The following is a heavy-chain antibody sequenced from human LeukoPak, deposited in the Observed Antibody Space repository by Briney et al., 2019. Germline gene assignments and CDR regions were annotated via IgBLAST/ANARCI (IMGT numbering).Heavy chain of an antibody. J-gene: IGHJ4*02. CDR3: AKDQYRSSWGALDY. CDR1: GFTFSSYS. D-gene: IGHD6-13*01. V-gene: IGHV3-21*04. CDR2: ISSSSSYI. Sequence: KAGGSLRLSCAASGFTFSSYSMNWVRQAPGKGLEWVSSISSSSSYIYYADSVKGRFTISRDNSKNTLYLQMNSLRAEDTAVYYCAKDQYRSSWGALDYWGQGTLVTVSS.